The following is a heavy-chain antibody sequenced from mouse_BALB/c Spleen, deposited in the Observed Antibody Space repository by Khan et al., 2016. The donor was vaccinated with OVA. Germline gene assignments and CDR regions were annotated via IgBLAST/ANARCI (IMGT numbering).Heavy chain of an antibody. Sequence: QVHVKQSGAELVRPGASVKLSCKTSGYIFTNYWIHWVKQRSGQGLEWFARIYPGTDNTYYNEKLKDKVTLTADKSSSTVYMQLSSLKSEDSAVYFCAREEALYYFDYWGQGTTLTVSS. CDR3: AREEALYYFDY. J-gene: IGHJ2*01. CDR2: IYPGTDNT. V-gene: IGHV1-76*01. D-gene: IGHD3-2*02. CDR1: GYIFTNYW.